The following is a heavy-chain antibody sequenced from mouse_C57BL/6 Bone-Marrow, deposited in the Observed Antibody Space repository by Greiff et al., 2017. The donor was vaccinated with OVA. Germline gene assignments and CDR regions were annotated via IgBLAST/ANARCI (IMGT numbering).Heavy chain of an antibody. CDR2: INPGSGGT. V-gene: IGHV1-54*01. J-gene: IGHJ4*01. D-gene: IGHD2-5*01. CDR1: GYAFTNYL. CDR3: AFYYSNSYAMGY. Sequence: QVQLQQSGAELVRPGTSVKVSCKASGYAFTNYLIEWVKQRPGQGLEWIGVINPGSGGTNYNEKFKGTATLTADTSSSTAYMQLSSLTSEDSAVYFCAFYYSNSYAMGYWGQGASVTVA.